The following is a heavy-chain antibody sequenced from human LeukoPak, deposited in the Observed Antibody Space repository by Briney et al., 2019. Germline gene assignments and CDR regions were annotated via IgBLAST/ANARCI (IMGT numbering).Heavy chain of an antibody. CDR2: ISSSSSYI. D-gene: IGHD6-13*01. CDR3: ASGPGIAPD. CDR1: GFTFSSYS. Sequence: GGSLRLSCAASGFTFSSYSMNWVRQAPGQGLEWVSSISSSSSYIYYADSVKGRFTISRDNAKNSLYLQMNSLRAEDTAVYYCASGPGIAPDWGQGTLVTVSS. J-gene: IGHJ4*02. V-gene: IGHV3-21*01.